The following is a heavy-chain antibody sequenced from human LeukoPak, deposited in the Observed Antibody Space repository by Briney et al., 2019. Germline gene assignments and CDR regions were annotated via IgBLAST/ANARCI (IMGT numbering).Heavy chain of an antibody. Sequence: PGRSLRLSCAASGFTFSSYGMHWVRQAPGKGLEWVAVIWYDGSNKYYADSVKGRFTISRDNSKNTLYLQMNSLRAEDTAVYYCARDTLAVGASDAFDIWGQGTMVTVSS. CDR2: IWYDGSNK. J-gene: IGHJ3*02. V-gene: IGHV3-33*01. D-gene: IGHD1-26*01. CDR3: ARDTLAVGASDAFDI. CDR1: GFTFSSYG.